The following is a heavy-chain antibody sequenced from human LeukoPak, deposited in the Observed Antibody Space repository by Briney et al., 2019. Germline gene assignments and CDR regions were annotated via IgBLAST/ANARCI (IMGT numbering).Heavy chain of an antibody. CDR3: AKVGDYYYDSSGSLDFDY. V-gene: IGHV3-23*01. CDR2: ISGSGGST. Sequence: GGSLRLSCAASGFTFSSYAMSWVRQAPGKGLEWVSAISGSGGSTYYADSVKGRFTISRDNSKNTLYLQMNSLRAEDTAVYYCAKVGDYYYDSSGSLDFDYWGQGTLVTVSS. D-gene: IGHD3-22*01. J-gene: IGHJ4*02. CDR1: GFTFSSYA.